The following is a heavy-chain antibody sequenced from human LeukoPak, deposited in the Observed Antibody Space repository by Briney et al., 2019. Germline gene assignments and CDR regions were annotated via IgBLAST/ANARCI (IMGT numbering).Heavy chain of an antibody. CDR3: ARALGGDYDY. CDR1: GFTFSSYT. J-gene: IGHJ4*02. Sequence: GGSLRLSCAASGFTFSSYTMNWVRQAPGKGLEWVSYVSASGSATYYGDSVKGRFTISRDNAKNSLYLQMNSLRVEDTALYYCARALGGDYDYWGQGTLVTVSS. CDR2: VSASGSAT. D-gene: IGHD2-21*01. V-gene: IGHV3-48*04.